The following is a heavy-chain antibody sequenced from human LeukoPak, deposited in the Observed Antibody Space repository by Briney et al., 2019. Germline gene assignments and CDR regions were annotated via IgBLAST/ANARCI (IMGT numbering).Heavy chain of an antibody. CDR2: ISSDGSNK. J-gene: IGHJ4*02. Sequence: GGSLRLSCAASGFTFSSFGMHWVRQAPGKGPEWLALISSDGSNKYYADSVKGRFTISRDNSKNTVDLQMNSLRAEDTAVYHCAKDSPSGWAFDYWGQGTLVTVSS. CDR3: AKDSPSGWAFDY. D-gene: IGHD6-19*01. V-gene: IGHV3-30*18. CDR1: GFTFSSFG.